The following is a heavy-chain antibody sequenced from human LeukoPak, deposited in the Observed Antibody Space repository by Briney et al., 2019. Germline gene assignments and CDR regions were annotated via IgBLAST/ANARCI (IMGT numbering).Heavy chain of an antibody. CDR3: VSRSGGSCKV. CDR2: INHSGST. V-gene: IGHV4-34*01. CDR1: GGSFSGYY. D-gene: IGHD2-15*01. J-gene: IGHJ4*02. Sequence: SETLSLTCAVYGGSFSGYYWSWIRQPPGKGLEWIGEINHSGSTNYNPSLKSRVTISVDTSKNQFSLKLSSVTAADTAVYYCVSRSGGSCKVWGQGTLVTVSS.